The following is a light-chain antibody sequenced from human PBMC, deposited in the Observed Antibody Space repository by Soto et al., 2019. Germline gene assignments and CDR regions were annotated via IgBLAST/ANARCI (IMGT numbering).Light chain of an antibody. CDR1: NSDVGHYNY. CDR2: EVT. Sequence: QSALTQPASVSGSPGQSITISCTGTNSDVGHYNYVSWYQQHPGKAPKLLIYEVTNRPSGVSHRFSASKSGNTASLTVSGLQAEDDADYYCFSYAGNDKWVFGGGTKLTVL. CDR3: FSYAGNDKWV. V-gene: IGLV2-14*01. J-gene: IGLJ3*02.